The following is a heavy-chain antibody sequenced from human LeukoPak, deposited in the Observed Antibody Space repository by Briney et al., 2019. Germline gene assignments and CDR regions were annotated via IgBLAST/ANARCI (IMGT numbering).Heavy chain of an antibody. J-gene: IGHJ6*03. CDR2: INAGNGNT. CDR1: GYTFTSYT. V-gene: IGHV1-3*03. CDR3: ARARYETRIWPKSRYDYYHYMDV. Sequence: ASVKVSCKASGYTFTSYTIHWVRQAPGQRLEWMGWINAGNGNTKYSQEFQDRVTITRDTSASTAYMEVSRLRSEDMAVYYCARARYETRIWPKSRYDYYHYMDVWGKGTTVTVSS. D-gene: IGHD3-3*01.